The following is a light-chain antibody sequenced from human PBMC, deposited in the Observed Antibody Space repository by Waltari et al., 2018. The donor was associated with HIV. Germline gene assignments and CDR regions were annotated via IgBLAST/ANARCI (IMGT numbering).Light chain of an antibody. Sequence: FMLTQPHSMSASPGTPVTISCTRRSGPLASNSVQSYQQRPGGAPTTVVFEDTQRPSGVPERFSGSIDSSSNSASLTISGLKTEDEADYYCQSYDTTNHLIFGGGTKVTVL. CDR1: SGPLASNS. J-gene: IGLJ2*01. CDR3: QSYDTTNHLI. CDR2: EDT. V-gene: IGLV6-57*04.